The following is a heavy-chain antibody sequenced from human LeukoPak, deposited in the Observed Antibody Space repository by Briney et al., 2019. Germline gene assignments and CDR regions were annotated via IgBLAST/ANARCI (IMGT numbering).Heavy chain of an antibody. CDR1: GFTVSSNY. V-gene: IGHV3-53*01. Sequence: GGSLRLSCAASGFTVSSNYMTWVRQAPGKGLEWVSIIYNDGNTFYADSVKGRFTISRDNSKNTLYLQMNSLRAEDMAVYYCARTYSNSGLEYFDFWGQGTLVTVSS. CDR2: IYNDGNT. D-gene: IGHD6-13*01. J-gene: IGHJ4*02. CDR3: ARTYSNSGLEYFDF.